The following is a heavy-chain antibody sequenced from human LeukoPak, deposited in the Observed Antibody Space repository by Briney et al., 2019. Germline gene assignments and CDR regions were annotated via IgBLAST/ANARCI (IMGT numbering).Heavy chain of an antibody. J-gene: IGHJ4*02. CDR3: ARDLGSVY. V-gene: IGHV3-11*01. CDR1: GFTFSDYY. CDR2: ISSGDSTI. D-gene: IGHD3-10*01. Sequence: EGSLRLSCTASGFTFSDYYMSWIRRAPGKGLEWVSYISSGDSTIYYAASVKGRFTMSRDNDKNSLYLQMNSLRAEDTAVYYCARDLGSVYWGQRTLVTVSS.